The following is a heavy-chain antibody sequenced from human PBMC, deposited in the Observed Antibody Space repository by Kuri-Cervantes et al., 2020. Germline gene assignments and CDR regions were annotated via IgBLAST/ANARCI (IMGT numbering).Heavy chain of an antibody. D-gene: IGHD3/OR15-3a*01. Sequence: GGSLRLSCSASGFTFSTYGMHWVRQAPGRGLEWVAIISSDGNSKYYSDSVKGRFTISRDNSKNTLYLQVNSLRVEDTAMYYCARDYVFWNAFVEGSEYWGQGTLVTVSS. CDR2: ISSDGNSK. CDR3: ARDYVFWNAFVEGSEY. CDR1: GFTFSTYG. V-gene: IGHV3-30*03. J-gene: IGHJ4*02.